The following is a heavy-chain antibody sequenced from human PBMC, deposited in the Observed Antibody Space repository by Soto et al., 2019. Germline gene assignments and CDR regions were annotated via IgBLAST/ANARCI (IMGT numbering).Heavy chain of an antibody. CDR2: IYYSGST. CDR1: GGSISSYY. Sequence: SETLSLTCTVSGGSISSYYWSWIRQPPGKGLEWIGYIYYSGSTNYNPSLKSRVTISVDTSKNQFSLKLSSVTAADTAVYYCARAYCRGGSCYSADYWFDPWGQGTLVTVSS. V-gene: IGHV4-59*01. D-gene: IGHD2-15*01. CDR3: ARAYCRGGSCYSADYWFDP. J-gene: IGHJ5*02.